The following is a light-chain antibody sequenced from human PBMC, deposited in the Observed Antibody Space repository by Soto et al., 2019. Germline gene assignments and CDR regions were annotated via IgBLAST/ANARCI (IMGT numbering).Light chain of an antibody. CDR3: CSYKSSTPRYV. J-gene: IGLJ1*01. CDR1: RSDVGASNY. CDR2: DVS. Sequence: QSALAQPASVSGSPGQSITISCTGTRSDVGASNYVSWYQQHPDKAPKLMIHDVSNRPSGVSDRFSGSKSGYTASLTISGLQAEDEADYYCCSYKSSTPRYVFGTRTKVTVL. V-gene: IGLV2-14*03.